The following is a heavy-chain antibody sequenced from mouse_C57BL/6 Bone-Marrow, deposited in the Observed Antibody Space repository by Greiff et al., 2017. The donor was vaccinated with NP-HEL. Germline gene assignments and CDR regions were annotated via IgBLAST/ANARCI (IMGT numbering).Heavy chain of an antibody. J-gene: IGHJ3*01. V-gene: IGHV1-4*01. CDR2: INPSSGYT. Sequence: LQESGAELARPGASVKMSCKASGYTFTSYTMHWVKQRPGQGLEWIGYINPSSGYTKYNQKFKDKATLTADKSSSTAYMQLSSLTSEDSAVYYCARSGRGFAYWGQGTLVTVSA. CDR1: GYTFTSYT. D-gene: IGHD1-1*01. CDR3: ARSGRGFAY.